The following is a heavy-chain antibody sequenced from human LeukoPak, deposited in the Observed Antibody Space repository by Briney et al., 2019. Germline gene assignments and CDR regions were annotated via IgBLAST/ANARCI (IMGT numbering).Heavy chain of an antibody. J-gene: IGHJ4*02. D-gene: IGHD3-16*01. CDR1: GYTFTGYY. Sequence: GASVKVSCKASGYTFTGYYMHCVRQAPGQGLEWMGWINPNSGGTNYAQKFQGRVTMTRDTSISTAYMELSRLRSDDTAVYYCARTSDLWGETDYWGQGTLVTVSS. CDR3: ARTSDLWGETDY. V-gene: IGHV1-2*02. CDR2: INPNSGGT.